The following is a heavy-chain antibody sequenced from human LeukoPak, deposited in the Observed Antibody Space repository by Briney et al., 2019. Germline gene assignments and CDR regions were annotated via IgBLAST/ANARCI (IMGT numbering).Heavy chain of an antibody. V-gene: IGHV4-59*12. CDR1: GGSISSYY. J-gene: IGHJ3*02. CDR2: IYYSGST. D-gene: IGHD3-9*01. CDR3: ARSDILTGYYGALDAFDI. Sequence: SETLSLTCTVSGGSISSYYWSWIRQPPGKGLEWIGYIYYSGSTNYNPSLKSRVTISVDTSKNQFSLKLSSVTAADTAVYYCARSDILTGYYGALDAFDIWGQGTMVTVSS.